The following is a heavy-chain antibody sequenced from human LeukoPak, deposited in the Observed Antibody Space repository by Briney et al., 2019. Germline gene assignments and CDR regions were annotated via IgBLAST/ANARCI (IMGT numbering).Heavy chain of an antibody. J-gene: IGHJ4*02. CDR1: GGSISSYY. CDR2: IYYSGST. CDR3: ARGYGSGSYYAY. D-gene: IGHD3-10*01. V-gene: IGHV4-59*12. Sequence: PSETLSLTCTFSGGSISSYYWSWIRQPPGKGLEWIAYIYYSGSTNYNPSLKSRVTISVDTSKNQFSLKLSSVTAADTAVYYCARGYGSGSYYAYWGQGTLVTVSS.